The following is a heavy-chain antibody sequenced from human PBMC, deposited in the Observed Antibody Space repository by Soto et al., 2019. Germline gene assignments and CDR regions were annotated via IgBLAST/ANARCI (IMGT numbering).Heavy chain of an antibody. D-gene: IGHD1-26*01. CDR2: MSHNNGYT. V-gene: IGHV1-8*01. Sequence: QVQLVQSGAEVKTPGASVKVSCKASGYTFTNLHINWVGQATGQGLEWMGWMSHNNGYTVYAQKFQGRVTMTRDTSISTAYMELSSMTSEDTAVYYCARGVTEGVDYWGQGTLVTVSS. CDR1: GYTFTNLH. CDR3: ARGVTEGVDY. J-gene: IGHJ4*02.